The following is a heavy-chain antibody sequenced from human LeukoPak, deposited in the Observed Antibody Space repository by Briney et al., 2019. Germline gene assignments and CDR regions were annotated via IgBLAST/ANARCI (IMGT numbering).Heavy chain of an antibody. CDR2: IIPIFGTA. J-gene: IGHJ4*02. CDR1: GGTFSSYA. D-gene: IGHD2-2*02. Sequence: ASVKVSCKASGGTFSSYAISWVRQAPGQGLEWMGGIIPIFGTANYAQKFQGRVTITTDESTSTAYMELSSLRSEDTAVYYCESGHCSSTSSDSVDSWGQGTLVTVSS. CDR3: ESGHCSSTSSDSVDS. V-gene: IGHV1-69*05.